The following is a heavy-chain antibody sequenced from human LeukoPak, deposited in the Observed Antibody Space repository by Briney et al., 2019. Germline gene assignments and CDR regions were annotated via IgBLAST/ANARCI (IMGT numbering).Heavy chain of an antibody. CDR2: ISGSGGST. D-gene: IGHD6-13*01. Sequence: GGSLRLSCAASRFTFSSSAMSWVRQAPGKGLEWVSTISGSGGSTYSTDSVKGRFTISRDNSKSTLYLQMNSLRVEDTAIYYCAKGSISYFYGMDVWGQGTTVTVSS. CDR3: AKGSISYFYGMDV. V-gene: IGHV3-23*01. CDR1: RFTFSSSA. J-gene: IGHJ6*02.